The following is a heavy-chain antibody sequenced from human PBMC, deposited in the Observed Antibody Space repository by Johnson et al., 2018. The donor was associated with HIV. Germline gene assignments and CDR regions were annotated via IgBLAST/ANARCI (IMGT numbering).Heavy chain of an antibody. V-gene: IGHV3-33*06. J-gene: IGHJ3*02. Sequence: VQLVESGGGVVQPGRSLRLSCAASGFTFSSYGMHWVRQAPGKGLEWVAVIWYDGSNKYYADSVKGRFTISRDNSKKTLYLQMNSLRAEDTAVYYCAKVDGSGTWGAFDIWGQGTMVTVSS. CDR2: IWYDGSNK. CDR1: GFTFSSYG. D-gene: IGHD3-10*01. CDR3: AKVDGSGTWGAFDI.